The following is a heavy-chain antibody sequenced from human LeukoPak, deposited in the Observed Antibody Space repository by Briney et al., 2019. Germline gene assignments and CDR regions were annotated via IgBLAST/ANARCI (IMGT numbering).Heavy chain of an antibody. CDR1: GYTLTELS. J-gene: IGHJ5*02. Sequence: ASVKVSCKVSGYTLTELSMHWVRQAPGQGLEWMGWINPNSGGTNYAQKFQGRVTMTRDTSTSTVYMDLSSLRSEDTAVYYCARGLGYSSSWSSYNWFDPWGQGTLVTVSS. CDR3: ARGLGYSSSWSSYNWFDP. V-gene: IGHV1-2*02. CDR2: INPNSGGT. D-gene: IGHD6-13*01.